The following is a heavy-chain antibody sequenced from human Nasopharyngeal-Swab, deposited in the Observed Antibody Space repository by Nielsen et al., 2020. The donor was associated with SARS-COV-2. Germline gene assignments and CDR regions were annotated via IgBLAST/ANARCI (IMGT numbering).Heavy chain of an antibody. Sequence: WIRQPPGKGLEWIGSIYYSGSTYYHPSLKSRVTISVDTSKNQFSLKLSSVTAADTAVYYCATRQRPSYSSGWYQQITDYWGQGTLVTVSS. J-gene: IGHJ4*02. D-gene: IGHD6-19*01. V-gene: IGHV4-39*01. CDR3: ATRQRPSYSSGWYQQITDY. CDR2: IYYSGST.